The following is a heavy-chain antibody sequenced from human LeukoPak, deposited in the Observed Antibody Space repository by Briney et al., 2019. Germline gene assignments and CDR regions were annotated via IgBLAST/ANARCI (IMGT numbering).Heavy chain of an antibody. V-gene: IGHV1-18*01. D-gene: IGHD6-19*01. CDR3: ARDRAVGNSSGWHNWFDP. J-gene: IGHJ5*02. Sequence: ASVKVCCKASGYTFTSYGISWVRQAPGQGLEWMGWISAYNGNTNYAQKLQGRVTMTTDTSTSTAYMELRSLRSDDTAVYYCARDRAVGNSSGWHNWFDPWGQGTLVTVSS. CDR2: ISAYNGNT. CDR1: GYTFTSYG.